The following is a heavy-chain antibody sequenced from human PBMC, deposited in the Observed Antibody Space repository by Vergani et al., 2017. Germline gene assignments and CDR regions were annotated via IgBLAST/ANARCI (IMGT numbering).Heavy chain of an antibody. CDR2: TWYDGNKK. CDR1: GFTFNQYG. J-gene: IGHJ5*02. V-gene: IGHV3-33*01. Sequence: QVQLVESGGGVVQPGRSLRLSCAASGFTFNQYGMHWVRQAPGKGLAWVAVTWYDGNKKQYADSVKGRFTISRDNSKSTMYLQMNSLRDEDTGVYYCVRDLRLLYNRFDPWGQGTLVTVSS. CDR3: VRDLRLLYNRFDP. D-gene: IGHD1-14*01.